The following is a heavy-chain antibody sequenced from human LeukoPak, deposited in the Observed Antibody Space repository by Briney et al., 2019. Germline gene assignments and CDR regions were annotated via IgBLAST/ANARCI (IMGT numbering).Heavy chain of an antibody. Sequence: PGGSLRLSCAASGFTFSSFCTHWVRQAPGKGLAWVAFLGHEGTNKYYAESVKGRFTISRDDSKNTLFLQMDSLRPEDTAVYYCAKDGHWTFDYWGQGTLVTVSS. J-gene: IGHJ4*02. D-gene: IGHD1-1*01. CDR1: GFTFSSFC. V-gene: IGHV3-30*02. CDR3: AKDGHWTFDY. CDR2: LGHEGTNK.